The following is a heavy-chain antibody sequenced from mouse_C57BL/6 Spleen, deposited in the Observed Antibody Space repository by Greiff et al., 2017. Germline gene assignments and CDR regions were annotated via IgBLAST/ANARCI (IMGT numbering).Heavy chain of an antibody. Sequence: EVQLVESGGGLVQPKGSLKLSCAASGFTFNTYAMHWVRQAPGKGLEWVARIRSNSSNYATYYADSVKDRFTISRDDSQSMLYLQMNNLKTEDTAMYYCVRDDGYYGAYSGQGTLVTVSA. CDR2: IRSNSSNYAT. CDR1: GFTFNTYA. CDR3: VRDDGYYGAY. D-gene: IGHD2-3*01. V-gene: IGHV10-3*01. J-gene: IGHJ3*01.